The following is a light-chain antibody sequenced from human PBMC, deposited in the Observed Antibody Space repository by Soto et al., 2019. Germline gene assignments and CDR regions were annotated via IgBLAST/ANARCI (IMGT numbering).Light chain of an antibody. CDR2: GTS. J-gene: IGKJ5*01. CDR1: QSVPRSY. CDR3: QQYGSSIT. Sequence: EIVLTQSPGTLSLSPGERATLSCRASQSVPRSYLAWYQQKPGQAPRLLIYGTSSRATGIPDRFSGSGSGKEFTLTNHRIEPEDFAVFYCQQYGSSITFGQGTRLEIK. V-gene: IGKV3-20*01.